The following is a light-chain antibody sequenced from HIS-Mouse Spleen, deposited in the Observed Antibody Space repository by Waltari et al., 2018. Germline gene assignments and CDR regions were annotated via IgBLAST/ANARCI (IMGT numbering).Light chain of an antibody. V-gene: IGLV1-40*01. Sequence: QSVLTQPPSVSGAPGQRVTISCTGSSSNIGAGSDVTWYQQPPGTAPKLLIYGNSNRPSGVPDRFSGSKSGTSASLAITGLQAEDEADYYCQSYDSSLSGWVFGGGTKLTVL. CDR3: QSYDSSLSGWV. J-gene: IGLJ3*02. CDR2: GNS. CDR1: SSNIGAGSD.